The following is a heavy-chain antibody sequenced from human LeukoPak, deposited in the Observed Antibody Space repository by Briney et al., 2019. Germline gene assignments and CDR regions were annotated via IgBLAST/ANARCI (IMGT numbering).Heavy chain of an antibody. Sequence: GGSLRLSCTASGFTFDDYAMHWVRQAPGKGLEWVSGISWNNNNMDYADSVKGRFTISRDNAKNSLYPQMNSLRAEDTAVYYCARTTYDYVWGSYPPDCWGQGTLVTVSS. CDR1: GFTFDDYA. J-gene: IGHJ4*02. V-gene: IGHV3-9*01. D-gene: IGHD3-16*02. CDR3: ARTTYDYVWGSYPPDC. CDR2: ISWNNNNM.